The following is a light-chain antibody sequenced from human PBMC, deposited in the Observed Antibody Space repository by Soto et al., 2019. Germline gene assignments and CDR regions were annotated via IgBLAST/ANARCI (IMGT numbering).Light chain of an antibody. CDR1: QRSNRP. CDR2: GTA. Sequence: DRDMTASHSTLSAAMGDVITITCRASQRSNRPLFWYQLKPWKAPKLLMDGTASLERGGPSRFGGSGSVTEFPLTISSLQPQYFAIYYFQQYKSDSWTFGQGAKVDIK. V-gene: IGKV1-5*03. CDR3: QQYKSDSWT. J-gene: IGKJ1*01.